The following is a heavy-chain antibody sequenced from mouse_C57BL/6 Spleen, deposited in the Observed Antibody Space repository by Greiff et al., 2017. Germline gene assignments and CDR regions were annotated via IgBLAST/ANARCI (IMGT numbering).Heavy chain of an antibody. J-gene: IGHJ4*01. CDR1: GYTFTSYW. D-gene: IGHD4-1*01. CDR3: GRDWGDYYAMAY. V-gene: IGHV1-53*01. Sequence: QVQLKQPGTELVKPGASVKLSCKASGYTFTSYWMHWVKQRPGQGLEWIGNINPSNGGTNYNETFKSKATLTVDESSSTAYMQLSILTSEDSAVYYCGRDWGDYYAMAYWGQGTSVTVSS. CDR2: INPSNGGT.